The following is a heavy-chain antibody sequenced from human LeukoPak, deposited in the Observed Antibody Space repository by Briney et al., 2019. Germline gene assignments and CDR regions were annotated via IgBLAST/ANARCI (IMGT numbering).Heavy chain of an antibody. CDR3: ARGVEYSSSVGN. CDR2: ISSSSGFI. Sequence: GGSLRLSCAASGFTFSTYNMNWVRQAPGKGLEWVSSISSSSGFIYYADSVKGRFTISRDNANNSLYLQMNSLRAEDTAVYYCARGVEYSSSVGNWGQGTLVTVSS. J-gene: IGHJ4*02. D-gene: IGHD6-6*01. CDR1: GFTFSTYN. V-gene: IGHV3-21*01.